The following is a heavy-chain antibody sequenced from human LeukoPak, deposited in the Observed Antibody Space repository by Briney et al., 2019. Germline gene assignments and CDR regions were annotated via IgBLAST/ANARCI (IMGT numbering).Heavy chain of an antibody. CDR1: GDSASSNSAA. V-gene: IGHV6-1*01. CDR2: TYYRSKWYN. D-gene: IGHD3-3*01. J-gene: IGHJ5*02. Sequence: SQTLSLTCAISGDSASSNSAAWNWIRQSPSRGLEWLGRTYYRSKWYNDYAVSVKSRITINPDTSKNQFSLQLNSVTPEDTAVYYCASGKDYDFWSGPMTNWFDPWGQGTLVTVSS. CDR3: ASGKDYDFWSGPMTNWFDP.